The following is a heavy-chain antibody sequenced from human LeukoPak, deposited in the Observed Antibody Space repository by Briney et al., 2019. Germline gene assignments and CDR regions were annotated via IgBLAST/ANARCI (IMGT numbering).Heavy chain of an antibody. Sequence: SETLSLTCAVYGGSFSGYYWSWIGQPPGKGLEWIGEINHSGSTNYNPSLKSRVTISVDTSKNQFSLKLPSVTAADPAVYYCARGWIAAAALIFDYWRQGPLVPVSS. CDR2: INHSGST. D-gene: IGHD6-13*01. CDR1: GGSFSGYY. J-gene: IGHJ4*02. CDR3: ARGWIAAAALIFDY. V-gene: IGHV4-34*01.